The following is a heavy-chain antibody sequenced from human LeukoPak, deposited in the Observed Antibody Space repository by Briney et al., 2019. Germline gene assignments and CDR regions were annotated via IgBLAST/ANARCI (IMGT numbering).Heavy chain of an antibody. CDR1: AGSISSSSYY. CDR3: ARAGEVGCSGGSCYSVAFDI. V-gene: IGHV4-39*07. Sequence: SETLSLTCTVSAGSISSSSYYWGWIRQPPGKGLEWIGSIYYSGSTYYNPSLKSRVTISVDTSKNQFSLKLSSVTAADTAVYYCARAGEVGCSGGSCYSVAFDIWGQGTMVTVSS. J-gene: IGHJ3*02. D-gene: IGHD2-15*01. CDR2: IYYSGST.